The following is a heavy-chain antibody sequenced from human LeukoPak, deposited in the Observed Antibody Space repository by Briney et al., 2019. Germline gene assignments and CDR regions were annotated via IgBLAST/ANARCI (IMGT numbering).Heavy chain of an antibody. CDR2: ISGSGGNT. CDR1: GSTFSSYA. CDR3: AKPPLWFGDDY. Sequence: GGSLRLSCVGSGSTFSSYAMSWVRQAPGKGLEWVSAISGSGGNTYYADSVKGRFTISRDNSKNTLYLQMNSLRAEDTAVYYCAKPPLWFGDDYWGQGTLVTVSS. V-gene: IGHV3-23*01. D-gene: IGHD3-10*01. J-gene: IGHJ4*02.